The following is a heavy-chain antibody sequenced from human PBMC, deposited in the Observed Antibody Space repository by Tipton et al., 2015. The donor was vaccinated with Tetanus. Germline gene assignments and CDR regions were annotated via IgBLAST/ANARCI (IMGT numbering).Heavy chain of an antibody. J-gene: IGHJ6*02. Sequence: GSLRLSCAASGFTFSSDWMHWVRQAPGKGLVWVSRIKRDGSSISYEDSVKGRFTISGDTSENSVYLQLNSLRAEDTAVYYCARDYTSYYAYYGMDVWGQGTTVTVSS. V-gene: IGHV3-74*01. CDR1: GFTFSSDW. CDR2: IKRDGSSI. CDR3: ARDYTSYYAYYGMDV. D-gene: IGHD3-16*01.